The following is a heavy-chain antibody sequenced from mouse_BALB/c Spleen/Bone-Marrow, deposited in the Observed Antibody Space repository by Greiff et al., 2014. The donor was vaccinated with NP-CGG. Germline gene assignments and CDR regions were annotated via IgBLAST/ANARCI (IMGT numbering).Heavy chain of an antibody. V-gene: IGHV1-53*01. CDR3: IRSAGTGFAY. CDR2: INPSNGGT. D-gene: IGHD3-3*01. CDR1: GYTFTSYY. J-gene: IGHJ3*01. Sequence: VKLVESGTELVKPGASVKLSCKASGYTFTSYYMFWVKQRPGQGLEWIGEINPSNGGTVFNEKFKSKVTLTVDKSSSTAYIQLSGLTSEDSAVYYCIRSAGTGFAYWGQGTLVTVS.